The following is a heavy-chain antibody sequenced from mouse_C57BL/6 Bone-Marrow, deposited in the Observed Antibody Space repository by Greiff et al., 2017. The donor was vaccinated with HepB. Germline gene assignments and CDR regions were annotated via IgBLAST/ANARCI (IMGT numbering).Heavy chain of an antibody. CDR1: GFTFSSYC. J-gene: IGHJ2*01. CDR2: ISSGGSYT. CDR3: AGHNDDGYYETDFDY. V-gene: IGHV5-6*02. Sequence: DVKLVESGGDLVKPGGSLKLSCAASGFTFSSYCMSWVRQTPDKRLEWVATISSGGSYTYYPDSLKGRFTISRDNTKNTLYLQMSSLTSEDTAMYYCAGHNDDGYYETDFDYWGQGTTLTVSS. D-gene: IGHD2-3*01.